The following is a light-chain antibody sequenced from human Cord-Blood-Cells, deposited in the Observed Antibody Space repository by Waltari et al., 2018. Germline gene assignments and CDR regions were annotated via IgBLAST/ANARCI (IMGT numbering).Light chain of an antibody. CDR2: ENN. V-gene: IGLV1-51*02. J-gene: IGLJ2*01. CDR1: SSNIGNNY. Sequence: QSVLTQPPSVSAAPGPKVTIPCSGSSSNIGNNYVTWYQQLPGTAPKLLIYENNKRPSGIPDRFSGSKSGTSATLGITGLQTGDEADYYCGTWDSSLSAVVFGGGTKLTVL. CDR3: GTWDSSLSAVV.